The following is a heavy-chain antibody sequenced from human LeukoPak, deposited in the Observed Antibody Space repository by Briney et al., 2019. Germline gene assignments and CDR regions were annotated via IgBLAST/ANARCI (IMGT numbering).Heavy chain of an antibody. Sequence: GGSLRLSCAASGCSFSSYGMNWVRQAPGKGLEWVSSISSGSTYIYYADSVKGRFTISRDNAKNSLYLQVSTLRAEDTAVYYCAREISSSTSFDYWGQGTLVTVSS. D-gene: IGHD2-2*01. J-gene: IGHJ4*02. CDR2: ISSGSTYI. CDR1: GCSFSSYG. CDR3: AREISSSTSFDY. V-gene: IGHV3-21*01.